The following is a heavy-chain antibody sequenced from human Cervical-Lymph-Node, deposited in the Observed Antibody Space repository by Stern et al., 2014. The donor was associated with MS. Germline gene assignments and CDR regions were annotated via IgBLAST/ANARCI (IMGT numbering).Heavy chain of an antibody. V-gene: IGHV3-30*03. Sequence: VQLLESGGGVVQPGGSLTLSCAASGFSLSNSGMHWVRQAPGKGLEWVAVMSFVGGNKKYGESVKGRFSISRDMANKKVVLQMNSLRPEDTAVYYCMGVGDAMHVWGQGTTVIVSS. CDR2: MSFVGGNK. CDR1: GFSLSNSG. CDR3: MGVGDAMHV. J-gene: IGHJ6*02.